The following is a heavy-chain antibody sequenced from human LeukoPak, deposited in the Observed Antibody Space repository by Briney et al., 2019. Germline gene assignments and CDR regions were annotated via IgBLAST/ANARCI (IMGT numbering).Heavy chain of an antibody. CDR1: GGSISSYY. D-gene: IGHD2-2*01. J-gene: IGHJ6*03. Sequence: PSETLSLTRTVSGGSISSYYWSWIRQPPGKGLEWIGYIYYSGSTNYNPSLKSRVTISVDTSKNQFSLKLSSVTAADTAVYYCARAKYCSSTSCDAPYYMDVRGKGTTVTVSS. V-gene: IGHV4-59*01. CDR3: ARAKYCSSTSCDAPYYMDV. CDR2: IYYSGST.